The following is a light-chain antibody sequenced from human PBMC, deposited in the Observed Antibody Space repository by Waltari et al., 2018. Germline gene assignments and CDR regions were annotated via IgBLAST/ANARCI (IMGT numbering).Light chain of an antibody. CDR2: DAS. CDR3: QQRSNWPPGRT. V-gene: IGKV3-11*01. Sequence: EIVLTQSPASLSLSPGERASFSCRANQSLDNYLAWYQQKPGLTPRLLIFDASNRATGVPVRFSGSGSGTDFTLTINSLEPEDFAVYYCQQRSNWPPGRTFGGGTKVEVK. CDR1: QSLDNY. J-gene: IGKJ4*01.